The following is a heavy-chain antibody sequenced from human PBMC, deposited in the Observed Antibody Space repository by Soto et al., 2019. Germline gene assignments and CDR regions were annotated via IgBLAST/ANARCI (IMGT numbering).Heavy chain of an antibody. CDR3: AKSLIFGIWTSSDY. V-gene: IGHV3-23*01. CDR1: GFTFSSYA. CDR2: ISGSGGST. Sequence: PGGSLRLSCAASGFTFSSYAMSWVRQAPGKGLEWVSAISGSGGSTYYADSVKGRFTISRDNSKNTLYLQMNSLRAEDTAVYYCAKSLIFGIWTSSDYWGQGTLVTVSS. D-gene: IGHD2-2*01. J-gene: IGHJ4*02.